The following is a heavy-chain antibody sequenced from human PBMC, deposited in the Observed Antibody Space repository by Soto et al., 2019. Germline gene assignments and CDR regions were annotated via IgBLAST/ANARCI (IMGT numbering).Heavy chain of an antibody. D-gene: IGHD3-9*01. Sequence: SETLSLTCTVSGGSIGTYYWSWIRQPPGKGLEWIGYIYYSGSTNYNPSLKSRVTISIDTSKNQFSLKLSSVTAADTAVYYCARLEGLATISYYFDFWGPGALVTVSS. CDR3: ARLEGLATISYYFDF. CDR1: GGSIGTYY. V-gene: IGHV4-59*08. CDR2: IYYSGST. J-gene: IGHJ4*02.